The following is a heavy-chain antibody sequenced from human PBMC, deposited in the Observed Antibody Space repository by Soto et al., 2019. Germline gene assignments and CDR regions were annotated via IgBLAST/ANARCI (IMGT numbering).Heavy chain of an antibody. V-gene: IGHV3-30*03. CDR2: ISYDGSNK. J-gene: IGHJ6*02. CDR3: AYGSVVVTAYYYYGMDV. CDR1: GFTFSSYG. Sequence: GGSLRLSCAASGFTFSSYGMHWVRQAPGKGLEWVAVISYDGSNKYYADSVKGRFTISRDNSKNTLYLQMNSLRAEDTAVYYCAYGSVVVTAYYYYGMDVWGQGTTVTVSS. D-gene: IGHD2-21*02.